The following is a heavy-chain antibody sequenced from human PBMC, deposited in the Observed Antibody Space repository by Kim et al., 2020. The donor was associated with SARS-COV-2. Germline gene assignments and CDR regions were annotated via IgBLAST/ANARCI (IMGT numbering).Heavy chain of an antibody. CDR2: IDPSDSYT. J-gene: IGHJ4*02. CDR3: ARQGPTHIAVAGNFDY. V-gene: IGHV5-10-1*01. CDR1: GYSFTSYW. Sequence: GESLKISCKGSGYSFTSYWISWVRQMPGKGLEWMGRIDPSDSYTNYSPSFQGHVTISADKSISTAYLQWSSLKASDTAMYYCARQGPTHIAVAGNFDYWGQGTLVTVSS. D-gene: IGHD6-19*01.